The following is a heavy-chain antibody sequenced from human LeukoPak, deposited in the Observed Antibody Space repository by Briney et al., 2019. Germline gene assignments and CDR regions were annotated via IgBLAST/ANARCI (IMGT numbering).Heavy chain of an antibody. CDR3: GMSGDRVPLQDDVFDV. D-gene: IGHD1-26*01. J-gene: IGHJ3*01. CDR1: GYSFTRYC. Sequence: GESLKISCKVSGYSFTRYCIGWVRQLPGKGLEWMGIIYPGDSRPTYSPSFQGQIIISVDKSINTAYLQWSSLQALDTAMYYCGMSGDRVPLQDDVFDVWGQGTMVTVST. CDR2: IYPGDSRP. V-gene: IGHV5-51*01.